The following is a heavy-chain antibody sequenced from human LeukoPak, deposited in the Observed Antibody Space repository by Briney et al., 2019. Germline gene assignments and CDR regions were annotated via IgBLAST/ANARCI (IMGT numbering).Heavy chain of an antibody. V-gene: IGHV1-2*02. CDR2: INPNSGGT. Sequence: EASVKVSCKASGYTFTGYYMHWVRQAPGQGLEWMGWINPNSGGTNYAQKFQGRVTMTRDTSISTAYMELSRLRSDDTAVYYCARARITMVRGVISWFDPWGQGTLVPVSS. D-gene: IGHD3-10*01. CDR3: ARARITMVRGVISWFDP. CDR1: GYTFTGYY. J-gene: IGHJ5*02.